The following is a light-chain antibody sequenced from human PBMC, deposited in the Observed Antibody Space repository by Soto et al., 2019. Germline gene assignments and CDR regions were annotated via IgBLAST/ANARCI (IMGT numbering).Light chain of an antibody. CDR1: QSVSSY. CDR2: DSS. CDR3: QQRSNWLFT. J-gene: IGKJ3*01. V-gene: IGKV3-11*01. Sequence: EIVLTQSPATLSLSPGERATLSCRASQSVSSYLAWYQQKPGQAPRLLIYDSSNRATGIPARFSCSGSGSDFTLTISSLEPDDFAVYYCQQRSNWLFTFGPGTKVDIK.